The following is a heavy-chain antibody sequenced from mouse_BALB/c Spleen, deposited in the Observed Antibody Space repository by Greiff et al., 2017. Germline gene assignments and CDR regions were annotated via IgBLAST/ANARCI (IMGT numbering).Heavy chain of an antibody. J-gene: IGHJ2*01. CDR1: GFTFSNYW. CDR3: TRNDGYYFDY. V-gene: IGHV6-6*02. CDR2: IRLKSNNYAT. Sequence: EVQGVESGGGLVQPGGSRKLSCVASGFTFSNYWMNWVRQSPEKGLEWVAEIRLKSNNYATHYAESVKGRFTISRDDSKSSVYLQMNNLRAEDTGIYYCTRNDGYYFDYWGQGTTLTVSS. D-gene: IGHD2-3*01.